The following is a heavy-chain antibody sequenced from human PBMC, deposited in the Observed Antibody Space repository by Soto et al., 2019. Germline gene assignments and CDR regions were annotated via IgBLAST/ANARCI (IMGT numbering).Heavy chain of an antibody. CDR1: GGSFSGYY. CDR3: ARKVRHYCSSTSCYGHNYYYYYMDV. J-gene: IGHJ6*03. Sequence: SETLSLTCAVYGGSFSGYYWSWIRQPPGKGLEWIGEINHSGSTNYNPSLKSRVTISVDTSKNQFSLKLSSVTAADTAVYYCARKVRHYCSSTSCYGHNYYYYYMDVWGKGTTVTVSS. CDR2: INHSGST. V-gene: IGHV4-34*01. D-gene: IGHD2-2*01.